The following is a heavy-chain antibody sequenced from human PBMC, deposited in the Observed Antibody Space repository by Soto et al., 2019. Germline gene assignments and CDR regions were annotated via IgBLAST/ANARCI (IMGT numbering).Heavy chain of an antibody. V-gene: IGHV5-51*01. D-gene: IGHD1-26*01. J-gene: IGHJ3*02. CDR2: IYPGDSDT. Sequence: PGESLKISGKGSGYSFTNYCIGWVLQMPGKGLEWMGIIYPGDSDTRYSPSFQGQVTISADKSISTAYLQWSSLKASDTAMYYCATPRGSYPHAFDIWGQGTMVTVSS. CDR3: ATPRGSYPHAFDI. CDR1: GYSFTNYC.